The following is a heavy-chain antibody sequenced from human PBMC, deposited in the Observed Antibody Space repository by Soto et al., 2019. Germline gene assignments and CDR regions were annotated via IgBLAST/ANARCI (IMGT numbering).Heavy chain of an antibody. CDR2: VIPMVEMS. V-gene: IGHV1-69*02. D-gene: IGHD3-10*01. Sequence: QVQLVQSGAEVKKPGSSVKVSCTASRGTFTYNTISWVRQAPGQGLEWLGRVIPMVEMSSYAQKFQGRVTITAYKSTSTVYMVLNNLRSEDTAVYYCATNYGSGSTHFDSWGQGTLVTVSS. J-gene: IGHJ4*02. CDR1: RGTFTYNT. CDR3: ATNYGSGSTHFDS.